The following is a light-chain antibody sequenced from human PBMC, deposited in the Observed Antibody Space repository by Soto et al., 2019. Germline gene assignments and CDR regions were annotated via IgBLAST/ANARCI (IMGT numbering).Light chain of an antibody. J-gene: IGKJ4*01. CDR2: AAS. CDR3: QQVNSYPLT. Sequence: DIQLIQSPSFLSASIGDRVTITCRASQGISSFLAWYQQKPGKAPKLLISAASTLQSGVPSRFSGSASGTEFTLTITNLQPEDFATYYCQQVNSYPLTFGGGTKVEIK. V-gene: IGKV1-9*01. CDR1: QGISSF.